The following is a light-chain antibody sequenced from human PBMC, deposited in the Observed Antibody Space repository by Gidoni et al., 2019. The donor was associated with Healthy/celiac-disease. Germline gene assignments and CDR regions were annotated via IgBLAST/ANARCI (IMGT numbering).Light chain of an antibody. CDR3: QQYYSTPLT. J-gene: IGKJ4*01. V-gene: IGKV4-1*01. CDR2: CAS. CDR1: QSVLYSSNNKNY. Sequence: DIVMTQSPDSLAVSLGERATIYCKSSQSVLYSSNNKNYLAWYQQKPGQPPKLLIYCASTRESGVPDRFSGSWSVTDFTLTISSLQAEDVAVYYWQQYYSTPLTFGGGTKVEIK.